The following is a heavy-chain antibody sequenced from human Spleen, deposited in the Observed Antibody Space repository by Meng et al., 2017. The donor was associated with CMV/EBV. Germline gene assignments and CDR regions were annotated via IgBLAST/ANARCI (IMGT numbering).Heavy chain of an antibody. CDR3: ARDRVAGTGYFDY. Sequence: SETLSLTCTVSGGSISSYYWSWIRQPPGKGLEWIGYIYYSGSTNYNPSLKSRVTISVDTSKNQFSLKLSSVTAADTAVYYCARDRVAGTGYFDYWGQGTLVTVSS. J-gene: IGHJ4*02. CDR1: GGSISSYY. V-gene: IGHV4-59*12. D-gene: IGHD6-19*01. CDR2: IYYSGST.